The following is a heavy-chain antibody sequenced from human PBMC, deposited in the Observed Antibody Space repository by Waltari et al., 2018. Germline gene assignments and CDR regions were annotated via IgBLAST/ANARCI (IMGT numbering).Heavy chain of an antibody. J-gene: IGHJ4*02. D-gene: IGHD2-15*01. Sequence: QVQLQQWGAGLLKPSETLSLPCAVYGWSFSGCYWSWIRQPPVKGLEWIGEINHSGSTNYNPSLKSRLTISVDTSKNQFSLKLSSVTAADTAVYYCARGGGVVAAFSYFDYWGQGTLVTVSS. CDR3: ARGGGVVAAFSYFDY. CDR1: GWSFSGCY. CDR2: INHSGST. V-gene: IGHV4-34*01.